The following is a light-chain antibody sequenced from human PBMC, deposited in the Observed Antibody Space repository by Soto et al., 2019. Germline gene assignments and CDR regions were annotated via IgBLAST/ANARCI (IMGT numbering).Light chain of an antibody. V-gene: IGKV3-20*01. CDR1: QSVSSTY. CDR2: GAS. J-gene: IGKJ1*01. Sequence: EIVLTQSPGTLSLSPGDRATLSCRASQSVSSTYLAWYQQKPGQAPRLLIYGASNKASGIPDRFSGSGSGTDFTLTINRLEPEDFAVYYCQQYGSSPRTFGQGTKVEIK. CDR3: QQYGSSPRT.